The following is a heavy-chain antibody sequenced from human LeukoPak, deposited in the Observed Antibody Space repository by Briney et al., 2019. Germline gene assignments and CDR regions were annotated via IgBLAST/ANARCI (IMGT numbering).Heavy chain of an antibody. Sequence: PLETPSLTCTVSGGSISSYYWSWIRQPPGKGLEWIGYIYYSGSTNYNPSLKSRVTISVDTSKNQFSLKLSSVTAADTAVYYCARQQWLVPPDYWGQGTLVTVSS. CDR1: GGSISSYY. V-gene: IGHV4-59*01. J-gene: IGHJ4*02. CDR2: IYYSGST. D-gene: IGHD6-19*01. CDR3: ARQQWLVPPDY.